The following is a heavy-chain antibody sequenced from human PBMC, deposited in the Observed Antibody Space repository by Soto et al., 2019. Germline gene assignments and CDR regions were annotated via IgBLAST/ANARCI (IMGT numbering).Heavy chain of an antibody. CDR2: ISGSGGST. D-gene: IGHD3-22*01. J-gene: IGHJ4*02. CDR1: GFTFSSYA. CDR3: AKDSGDFYYDSSGYYGY. Sequence: GGSLRLSCAASGFTFSSYAMSWVRQAPGKGLEWVSAISGSGGSTYYADSVKGRFTISRDNSKNTLYLQMNSLRAEDTAVYYCAKDSGDFYYDSSGYYGYWGQGTLVTVSS. V-gene: IGHV3-23*01.